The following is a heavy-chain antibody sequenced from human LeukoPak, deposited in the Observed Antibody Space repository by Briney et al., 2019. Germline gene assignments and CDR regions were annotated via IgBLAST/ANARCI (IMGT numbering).Heavy chain of an antibody. Sequence: GGSLRLSCAASGFTFSDYYMSWIRQAPGKGLEWVSYISSSGSTIYYADSVKGRFTISRDNAKNSLYLQMNSLRAEDTAVYYCARGNYYYDSSGYPNWFDPWGQGTLVTVSS. CDR3: ARGNYYYDSSGYPNWFDP. CDR2: ISSSGSTI. D-gene: IGHD3-22*01. V-gene: IGHV3-11*01. J-gene: IGHJ5*02. CDR1: GFTFSDYY.